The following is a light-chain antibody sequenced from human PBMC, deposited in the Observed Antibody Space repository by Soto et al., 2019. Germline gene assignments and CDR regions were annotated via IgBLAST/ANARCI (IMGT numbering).Light chain of an antibody. J-gene: IGLJ2*01. V-gene: IGLV2-23*01. CDR3: SSYARSSTYVI. CDR1: SSDVGSYNL. Sequence: QSALTQPAPVSGSPGQSITISCTGTSSDVGSYNLVSWYQQHPGKVPKLMIYDGSKRPSGVSNRFSGSKSGNTASLTISGLQAEDEADYYCSSYARSSTYVIFGGGTKLTVL. CDR2: DGS.